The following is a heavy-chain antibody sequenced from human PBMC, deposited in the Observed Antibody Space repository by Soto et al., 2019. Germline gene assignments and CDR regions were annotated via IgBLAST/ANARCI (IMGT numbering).Heavy chain of an antibody. V-gene: IGHV3-74*01. J-gene: IGHJ4*02. CDR1: GFTFSTYW. D-gene: IGHD2-2*01. CDR2: VNSDGRST. Sequence: EVQLVESGGGVVQRGGSLRLSCAASGFTFSTYWMHWVRQAPGKGLVWVSRVNSDGRSTSYADSVKGRFTMSRDNAKNTLYLQMNSLRAEVAAVYYCAREDWVDCSSTSCYAFDSWGQGTLVTVSS. CDR3: AREDWVDCSSTSCYAFDS.